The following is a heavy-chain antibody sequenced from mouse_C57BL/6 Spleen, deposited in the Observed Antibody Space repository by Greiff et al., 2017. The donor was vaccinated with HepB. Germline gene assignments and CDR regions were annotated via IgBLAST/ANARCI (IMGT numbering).Heavy chain of an antibody. D-gene: IGHD2-3*01. Sequence: EVQLQQSGPELVKPGASVKISCKASGYTFTDYYMNWVKQSHGKSLEWIGDINPNNGGTSYNQKFKGKATLTVDKSSSTAYMELRSLTSEDSAVYYCARESNDGYYGRYAMYYWGQGTSVTVSS. V-gene: IGHV1-26*01. J-gene: IGHJ4*01. CDR2: INPNNGGT. CDR3: ARESNDGYYGRYAMYY. CDR1: GYTFTDYY.